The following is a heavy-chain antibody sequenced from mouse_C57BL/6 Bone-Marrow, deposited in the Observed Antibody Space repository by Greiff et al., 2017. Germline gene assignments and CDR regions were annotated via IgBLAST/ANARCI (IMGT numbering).Heavy chain of an antibody. CDR3: APVTTVVPYYFDY. CDR2: IDPANGNT. Sequence: DVQLVESVAELVRPGASVKLSCTASGFNIKNTYMHWVKQRPEQGLEWIGRIDPANGNTKYAPKFQGKATITADTSSNTAYLQLSSLTSEDTAIYYCAPVTTVVPYYFDYWGQGTTLTVSS. J-gene: IGHJ2*01. D-gene: IGHD1-1*01. V-gene: IGHV14-3*01. CDR1: GFNIKNTY.